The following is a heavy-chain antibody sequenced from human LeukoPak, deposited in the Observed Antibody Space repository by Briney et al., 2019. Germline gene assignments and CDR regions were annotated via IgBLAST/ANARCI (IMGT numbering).Heavy chain of an antibody. Sequence: GGSLRLSCVASGFTFDDYGISWVRQAPGKGLEWVSRIHWNSGSTRYVDSLQGRFTISRDDSQNSLFLHMQSLRDDDTAIYYCARNFYFDSSADLDYWGQGTLVTVSS. D-gene: IGHD6-19*01. CDR3: ARNFYFDSSADLDY. CDR1: GFTFDDYG. J-gene: IGHJ4*02. V-gene: IGHV3-20*04. CDR2: IHWNSGST.